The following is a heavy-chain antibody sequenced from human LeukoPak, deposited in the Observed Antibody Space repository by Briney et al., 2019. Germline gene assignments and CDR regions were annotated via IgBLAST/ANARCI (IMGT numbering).Heavy chain of an antibody. CDR3: ARAPSIAAARPLGY. Sequence: SETLSLTCTVSGDSISSGDYYWSWIRQPAGKGLEWIGRISSSGSTNYNPSLKSRVTISVDTSKNQFSLKLSSVTAADTAVYYCARAPSIAAARPLGYWGQGTLVTVSS. CDR1: GDSISSGDYY. J-gene: IGHJ4*02. D-gene: IGHD6-13*01. V-gene: IGHV4-61*02. CDR2: ISSSGST.